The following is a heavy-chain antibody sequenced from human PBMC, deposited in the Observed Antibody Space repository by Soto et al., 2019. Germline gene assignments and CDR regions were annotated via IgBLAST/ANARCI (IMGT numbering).Heavy chain of an antibody. CDR2: INSDGSGT. CDR3: ARDYSGSYYWFDY. Sequence: PGGSLRLSCAASGFTFSSYWMHWVRQAPGKGLVWVSRINSDGSGTSYADSVKGRFTISRDNAKNTLYLQMNSLRAEDTAVYYCARDYSGSYYWFDYWGQGTLVTVSS. J-gene: IGHJ4*02. D-gene: IGHD1-26*01. CDR1: GFTFSSYW. V-gene: IGHV3-74*01.